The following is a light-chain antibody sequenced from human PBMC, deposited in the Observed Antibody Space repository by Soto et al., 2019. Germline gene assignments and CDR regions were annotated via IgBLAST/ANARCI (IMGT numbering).Light chain of an antibody. V-gene: IGKV3-15*01. Sequence: EIVMTQSPATLSVSRGETATLSCRASQSVSNNVAWYQQKPGQAPRLLILGASTRATGIPARFSGSGSGTEFTLSISSLQSEDFAVYYCKQYKEWPPFTFAQGARLEIK. CDR2: GAS. CDR3: KQYKEWPPFT. J-gene: IGKJ5*01. CDR1: QSVSNN.